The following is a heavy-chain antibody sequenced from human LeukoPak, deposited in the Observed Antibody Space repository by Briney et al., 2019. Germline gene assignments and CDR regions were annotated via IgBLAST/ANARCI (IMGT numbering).Heavy chain of an antibody. CDR1: GGSISSYY. Sequence: SETLSLTCTVSGGSISSYYWSWIRQPPGKGLEWIGYIYYSGSTNYNPSLKSRVTISVDTSKNQFSLKLSSVTAADTAVYYCARVRYSSFGGTIDYWGQGILVTVSS. V-gene: IGHV4-59*01. J-gene: IGHJ4*02. D-gene: IGHD5-18*01. CDR3: ARVRYSSFGGTIDY. CDR2: IYYSGST.